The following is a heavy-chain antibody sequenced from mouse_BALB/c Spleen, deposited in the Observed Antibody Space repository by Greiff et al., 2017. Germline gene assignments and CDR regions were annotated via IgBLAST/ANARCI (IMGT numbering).Heavy chain of an antibody. J-gene: IGHJ3*01. CDR3: ASLGSNQPVAY. CDR2: ISSGGSYT. Sequence: EVMLVESGGGLVKPGGSLKLSCAASGFTFSSYAMSWVRQSPEKRLEWVAEISSGGSYTYYPDTVTGRFTISRDNAKNTLYLEMSSLRSEDTAMYYCASLGSNQPVAYWGQGTLVTVSA. D-gene: IGHD4-1*01. CDR1: GFTFSSYA. V-gene: IGHV5-9-4*01.